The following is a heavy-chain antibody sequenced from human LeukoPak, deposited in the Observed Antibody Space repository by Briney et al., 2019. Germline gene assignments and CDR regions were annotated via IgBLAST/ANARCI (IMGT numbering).Heavy chain of an antibody. CDR1: GGTFSSYA. J-gene: IGHJ3*02. D-gene: IGHD3-10*01. V-gene: IGHV1-69*04. CDR2: IIPILGIA. Sequence: GSSVKVSCKASGGTFSSYAISWVRQAPGQGLEWMGRIIPILGIANYAQKFQGRVTITPDKSTSTAYMALSSLRSEDTAVYYGARDGSSYYGSGSNHAFDIRGPGTMVTVSS. CDR3: ARDGSSYYGSGSNHAFDI.